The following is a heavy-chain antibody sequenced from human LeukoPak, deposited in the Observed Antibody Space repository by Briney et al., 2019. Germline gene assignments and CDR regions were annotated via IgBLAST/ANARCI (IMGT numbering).Heavy chain of an antibody. D-gene: IGHD3-10*01. J-gene: IGHJ4*02. V-gene: IGHV3-30*18. CDR3: VKERDYYSSTSLDF. CDR1: GFTFSNYG. Sequence: GGSLRLSCAASGFTFSNYGMHWVRQTPGKGLEWVAVVSYDGRSQYYADSVRGRFTISRDNSRNTLYLQMSNLRAEDTALYCCVKERDYYSSTSLDFWGQGTLVTVSS. CDR2: VSYDGRSQ.